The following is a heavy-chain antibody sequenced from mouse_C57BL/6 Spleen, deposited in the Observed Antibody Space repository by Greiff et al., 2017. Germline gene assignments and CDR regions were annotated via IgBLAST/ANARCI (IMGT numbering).Heavy chain of an antibody. D-gene: IGHD2-4*01. J-gene: IGHJ3*01. V-gene: IGHV1-50*01. CDR1: GYTFTSYW. CDR2: IDPSDSYT. CDR3: ESWVAFDYDGGAAY. Sequence: QVQLQQPGAELVKPGASVKLSCKASGYTFTSYWMQWVKQRPGQGLEWIGEIDPSDSYTNYNQKFKGKATLTVDTSSSTAYMQRSRLTSEDSAVYDCESWVAFDYDGGAAYWGQGTLVTVSA.